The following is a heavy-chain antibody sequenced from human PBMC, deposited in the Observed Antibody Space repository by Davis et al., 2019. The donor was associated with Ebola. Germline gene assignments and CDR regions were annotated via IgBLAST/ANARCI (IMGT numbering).Heavy chain of an antibody. CDR3: ARGLSGSSDDSPTNWFDP. Sequence: SETLSLTCTVSGGSVGSDYWSWIRQSPGKGLEWIAFISNGGRTIYNLSLRGRVTISIDTSKNQFSLEVRSVTAADTAFYYCARGLSGSSDDSPTNWFDPWGQGTLVTVSS. V-gene: IGHV4-59*02. J-gene: IGHJ5*02. D-gene: IGHD1-26*01. CDR1: GGSVGSDY. CDR2: ISNGGRT.